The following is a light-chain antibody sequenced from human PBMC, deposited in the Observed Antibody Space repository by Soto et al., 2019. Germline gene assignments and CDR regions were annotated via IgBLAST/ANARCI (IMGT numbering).Light chain of an antibody. CDR2: GVR. CDR3: NSYTSKSTGV. Sequence: QSALTQPASVSGSPGQSITISCTGTSSDVGGYNYVSWYQQHPGKAPTLIIYGVRNRPSGVSNRFSGSKSGNTAPLTISGLQAEDEADYYCNSYTSKSTGVFGTGTKLTVL. J-gene: IGLJ1*01. CDR1: SSDVGGYNY. V-gene: IGLV2-14*01.